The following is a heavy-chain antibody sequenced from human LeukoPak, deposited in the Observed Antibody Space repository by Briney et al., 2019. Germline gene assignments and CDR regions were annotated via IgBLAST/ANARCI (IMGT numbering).Heavy chain of an antibody. Sequence: SVKVSCKASGGTFSSYSITWVRQAPGQGLEWMGGIMPLFNTANYAQQFQGRVTITTDESTSTAYMELSSLRFEDTVMYYCARVDRYHYYLDVGGKGTTVTVSS. CDR2: IMPLFNTA. J-gene: IGHJ6*03. V-gene: IGHV1-69*05. CDR1: GGTFSSYS. CDR3: ARVDRYHYYLDV.